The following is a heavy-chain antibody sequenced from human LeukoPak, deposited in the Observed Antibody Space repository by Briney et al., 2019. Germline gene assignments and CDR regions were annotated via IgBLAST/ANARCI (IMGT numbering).Heavy chain of an antibody. Sequence: GGSLRLSCAASGFTFSSYWMSWVRQAPGKGLEWVANIKQDGSEKYYVDSVKGRFTISRDNAKNSLYLQMNSLRAEDTAVYYCARDSGYCSGGSCPFDFWGQGTLVTVSS. D-gene: IGHD2-15*01. CDR1: GFTFSSYW. V-gene: IGHV3-7*01. CDR2: IKQDGSEK. J-gene: IGHJ4*02. CDR3: ARDSGYCSGGSCPFDF.